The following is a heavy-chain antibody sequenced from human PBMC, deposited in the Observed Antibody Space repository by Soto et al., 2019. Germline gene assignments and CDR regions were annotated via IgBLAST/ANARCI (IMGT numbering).Heavy chain of an antibody. J-gene: IGHJ4*02. V-gene: IGHV4-59*01. CDR2: IYYSGST. D-gene: IGHD3-22*01. CDR3: ARGAEEDYYDSSGYFDY. Sequence: LETLSLTWTVSGGSISSYYWRWIRQPQGKGLEWIGYIYYSGSTNYNPSLKSRVTISVDTSKNQFSLKLSSVTAADTAVYYCARGAEEDYYDSSGYFDYWGQGTLVTVSS. CDR1: GGSISSYY.